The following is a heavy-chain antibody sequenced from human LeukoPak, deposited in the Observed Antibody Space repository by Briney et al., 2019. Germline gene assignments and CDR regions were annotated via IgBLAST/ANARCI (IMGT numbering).Heavy chain of an antibody. CDR3: ARGQVGRAGTFRIWAYFDH. J-gene: IGHJ4*02. Sequence: NPSETLSLTCAVYGGSFSGYYWSWIRQPPGKGLECIGEINHSGSTNYNPSLKSRVTISVDTSKNQFSLKLSSVTAADTAVYYCARGQVGRAGTFRIWAYFDHWGQGTLVIVSS. D-gene: IGHD6-19*01. V-gene: IGHV4-34*01. CDR1: GGSFSGYY. CDR2: INHSGST.